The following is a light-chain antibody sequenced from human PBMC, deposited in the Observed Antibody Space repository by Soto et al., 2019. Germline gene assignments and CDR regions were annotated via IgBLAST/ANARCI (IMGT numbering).Light chain of an antibody. CDR3: AAWDDIINGVV. V-gene: IGLV1-44*01. J-gene: IGLJ2*01. Sequence: QSVLTKPPSASGTPVQRVPISWSGSSSNIGSNPVDWYQQLPGTSPKVLIYSNNLRPAGVPDRFPGSKSGTSASLAISGLQSEDETDYYGAAWDDIINGVVFGGGTKVTVL. CDR1: SSNIGSNP. CDR2: SNN.